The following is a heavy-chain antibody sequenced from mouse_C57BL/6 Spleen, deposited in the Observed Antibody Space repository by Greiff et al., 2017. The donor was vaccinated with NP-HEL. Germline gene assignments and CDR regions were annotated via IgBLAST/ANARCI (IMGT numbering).Heavy chain of an antibody. CDR3: ATYLYYFDY. CDR1: GYTFTDYY. Sequence: EVKLMESGPELVKPGASVKISCKASGYTFTDYYMNWVKQSHGKSLEWIGDINPNNGGTSYNQKFKGKATLTVDKSSSTAYMELRSLPSEASAVYYCATYLYYFDYWGQGTTLTVSS. J-gene: IGHJ2*01. V-gene: IGHV1-26*01. CDR2: INPNNGGT.